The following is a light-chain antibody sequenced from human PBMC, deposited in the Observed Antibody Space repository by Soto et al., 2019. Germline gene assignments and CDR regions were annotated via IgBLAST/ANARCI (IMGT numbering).Light chain of an antibody. CDR2: GAS. V-gene: IGKV3-20*01. CDR3: QQHGSS. Sequence: ERVLTQSPGTLSLSPGERATLSCRASQSVSSDYLAWYQQKPGQPPRLLIYGASSRATGVPERFSGSGSGTDFTLTISSLEPEDFAVYYCQQHGSSVGGGTKVDIK. CDR1: QSVSSDY. J-gene: IGKJ4*01.